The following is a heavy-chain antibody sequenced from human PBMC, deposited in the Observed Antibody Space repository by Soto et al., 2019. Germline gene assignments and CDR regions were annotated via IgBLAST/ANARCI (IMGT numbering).Heavy chain of an antibody. V-gene: IGHV4-30-4*01. D-gene: IGHD2-15*01. CDR1: GDTIKSADYL. Sequence: QVQLQESGPGLVKPSQTLSLTCTVSGDTIKSADYLWTWIRQPPGEGLEYIGYIYYTGTISYKPSLQSRAAISLATSKNQFSLKLTSATATDTAVYYCVRMKTGRSRPVDHWGQGTLVTVSS. CDR3: VRMKTGRSRPVDH. CDR2: IYYTGTI. J-gene: IGHJ4*02.